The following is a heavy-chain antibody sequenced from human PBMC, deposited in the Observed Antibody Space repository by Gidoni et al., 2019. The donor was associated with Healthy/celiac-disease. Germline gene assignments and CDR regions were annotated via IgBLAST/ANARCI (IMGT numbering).Heavy chain of an antibody. J-gene: IGHJ4*02. D-gene: IGHD6-13*01. CDR2: IYYSGST. CDR3: ARMKYSSSWSHFDY. Sequence: QVQLQESGPGLVKPSETLSLTCTVSGGSISSYYWSWIRQPPGKGLEWIGYIYYSGSTNSNPSLKSRVTISVDTSKNQFSLKLSSVTAADTAVYYCARMKYSSSWSHFDYWGQGTLVTVSS. CDR1: GGSISSYY. V-gene: IGHV4-59*01.